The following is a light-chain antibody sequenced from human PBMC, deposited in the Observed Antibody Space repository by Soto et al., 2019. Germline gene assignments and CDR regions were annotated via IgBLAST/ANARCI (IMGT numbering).Light chain of an antibody. Sequence: DIQMTQSPSTLSASVGDRVTITCRASQSISSWLAWYQQKPGKAPKLLIYDASSLESGVPSRFSGGGSGTDFTLTISSLQPDDSATYYCQQYVSYSSFGPGTKVD. CDR2: DAS. V-gene: IGKV1-5*01. CDR3: QQYVSYSS. CDR1: QSISSW. J-gene: IGKJ3*01.